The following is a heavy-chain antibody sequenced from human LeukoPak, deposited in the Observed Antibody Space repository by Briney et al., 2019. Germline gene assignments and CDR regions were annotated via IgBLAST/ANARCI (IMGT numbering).Heavy chain of an antibody. Sequence: GGSLRLSCAASGFTFSSYSMNWVRQAPGKGLEWVSSISSSSSYIYYADSVKGRFTISRDNAKNSLYLQMNSLRAEDTAVYYRARYYDFWSGYYRDYYYYGMDVWGQGTTVTVSS. CDR1: GFTFSSYS. J-gene: IGHJ6*02. CDR2: ISSSSSYI. D-gene: IGHD3-3*01. V-gene: IGHV3-21*01. CDR3: ARYYDFWSGYYRDYYYYGMDV.